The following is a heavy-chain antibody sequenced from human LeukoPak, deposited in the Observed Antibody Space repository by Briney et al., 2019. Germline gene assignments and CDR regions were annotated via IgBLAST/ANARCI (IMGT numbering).Heavy chain of an antibody. V-gene: IGHV4-30-4*07. CDR1: GGSISSGGYS. D-gene: IGHD3-10*01. CDR3: ARASRALPMVRGVIGAFDI. CDR2: IYYSGST. Sequence: SQTLSLTCAVSGGSISSGGYSWSWIRQPPGKGLEWIGYIYYSGSTYYNPSLKSRVTISVDTSKNQFSLKLSSVTAADTAVYYCARASRALPMVRGVIGAFDIWGQGTMVTVSS. J-gene: IGHJ3*02.